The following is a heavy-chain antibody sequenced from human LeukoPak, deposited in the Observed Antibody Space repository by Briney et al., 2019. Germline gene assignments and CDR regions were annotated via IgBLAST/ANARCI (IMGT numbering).Heavy chain of an antibody. Sequence: SETLSLTCTVSGGSISSYYWSWIRQPPGKGLEWIGYIYYSGSTNYNPSLKSRVTISVDTSKNQFSLKLRSVTAADTAVYYCASLPSNTVTHDYWGQGTLVTVSS. V-gene: IGHV4-59*08. CDR3: ASLPSNTVTHDY. CDR1: GGSISSYY. D-gene: IGHD4-11*01. CDR2: IYYSGST. J-gene: IGHJ4*01.